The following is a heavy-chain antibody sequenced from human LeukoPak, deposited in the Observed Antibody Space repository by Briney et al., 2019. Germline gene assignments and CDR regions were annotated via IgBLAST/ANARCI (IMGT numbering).Heavy chain of an antibody. CDR1: GFTFSSYS. D-gene: IGHD3-22*01. CDR3: TTERPGYYYDSSGYFVY. V-gene: IGHV3-15*01. CDR2: IKSKTDGGTT. Sequence: GGSLRVSCAASGFTFSSYSMHWVRQAPGKGLEWVGRIKSKTDGGTTDYAAPVKGRFTISRDDSKNTLYLQMNSLKTEDTAVYYCTTERPGYYYDSSGYFVYWGQGTLVTVSS. J-gene: IGHJ4*02.